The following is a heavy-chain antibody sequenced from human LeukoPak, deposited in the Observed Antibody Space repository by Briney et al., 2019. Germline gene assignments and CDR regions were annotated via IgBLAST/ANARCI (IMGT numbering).Heavy chain of an antibody. CDR3: ARIEIAVAPPDY. J-gene: IGHJ4*02. Sequence: GGSLRLSCAASGFTFSIYAMSWVRQAPGKGLEWVSYISSSGNTIYYADSVKGRFTISRDNAEKSLYLQMNSLRAEDTAVYYCARIEIAVAPPDYWGQGALVTVSS. CDR2: ISSSGNTI. V-gene: IGHV3-11*01. D-gene: IGHD6-19*01. CDR1: GFTFSIYA.